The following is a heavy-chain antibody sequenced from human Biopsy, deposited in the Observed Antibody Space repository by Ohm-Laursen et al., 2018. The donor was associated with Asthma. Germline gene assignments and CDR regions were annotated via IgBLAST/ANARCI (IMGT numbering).Heavy chain of an antibody. CDR1: PGSFSGFF. CDR2: TNERGVT. J-gene: IGHJ6*02. CDR3: ARGPELDV. Sequence: SDTLSLTCDVYPGSFSGFFWTWIRRSSGKGLEWIGETNERGVTNNNPSLKSRVIISIDTYWNRVSLKLTSVTAADTAVYYCARGPELDVWGQGTAVTVSS. V-gene: IGHV4-34*01.